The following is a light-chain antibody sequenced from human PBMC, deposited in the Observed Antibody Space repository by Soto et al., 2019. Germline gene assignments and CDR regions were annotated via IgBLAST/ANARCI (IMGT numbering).Light chain of an antibody. CDR1: ISDVGGYNF. CDR2: DVS. CDR3: SFFTRTHYV. J-gene: IGLJ1*01. Sequence: QSVLTQPASVSGSPGQSITISCTGTISDVGGYNFVSCYQQYPGKAPKLMICDVSNRPSGVSNRFSGSKSGNTASLTISGLQAEDEAAYSSSFFTRTHYVFRTGTKLHVL. V-gene: IGLV2-14*03.